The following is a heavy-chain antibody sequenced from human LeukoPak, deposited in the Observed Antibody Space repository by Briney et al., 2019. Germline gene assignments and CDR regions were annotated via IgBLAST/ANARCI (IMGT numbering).Heavy chain of an antibody. Sequence: GGSLRLSCAASGFTFSSYSMNWVRQAPGKGLEWVSSISSSSYIYYADSVKGRFTISRDNAKNSLYLQMNSLRAEDTAVYYCARSFRLDAFDIWGQGTMATVSS. CDR2: ISSSSYI. J-gene: IGHJ3*02. D-gene: IGHD6-13*01. CDR1: GFTFSSYS. CDR3: ARSFRLDAFDI. V-gene: IGHV3-21*01.